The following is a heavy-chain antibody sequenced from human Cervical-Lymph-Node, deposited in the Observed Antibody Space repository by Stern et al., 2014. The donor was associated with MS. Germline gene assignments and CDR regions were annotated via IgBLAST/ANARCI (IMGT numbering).Heavy chain of an antibody. Sequence: QVTLRESGPTLVKPTQTLTLTCTFSGFSLSTSGLGVGWIRQPPGKALEWLALIYWDDDKRYSPSLKSRLTIPKDTSKNQVVLTMTNMDPVDTATYYCARTSLTMPWNYWGQGTLVTVSS. CDR1: GFSLSTSGLG. V-gene: IGHV2-5*02. CDR2: IYWDDDK. CDR3: ARTSLTMPWNY. J-gene: IGHJ4*02. D-gene: IGHD4/OR15-4a*01.